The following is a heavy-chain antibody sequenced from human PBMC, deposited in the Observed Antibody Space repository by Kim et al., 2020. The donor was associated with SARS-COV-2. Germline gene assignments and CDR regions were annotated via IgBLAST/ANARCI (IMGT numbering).Heavy chain of an antibody. D-gene: IGHD3-22*01. CDR1: GGSISSGGYY. V-gene: IGHV4-31*03. Sequence: SETLSLTCTVSGGSISSGGYYWSWIRQHPGKGLEWIGYIYYSGSTYYNPSLKSRVTISVDTSKNQFSLKLSSVTAADTAGYYCARGTLWYIVVGYPFDYWGQGTLVTVSS. CDR3: ARGTLWYIVVGYPFDY. CDR2: IYYSGST. J-gene: IGHJ4*02.